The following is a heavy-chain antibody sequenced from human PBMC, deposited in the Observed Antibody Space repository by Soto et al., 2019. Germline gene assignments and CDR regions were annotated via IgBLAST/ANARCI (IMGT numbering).Heavy chain of an antibody. CDR1: EFMFSSYA. Sequence: GGSLRLSCAASEFMFSSYAMHWIRQAPGEGLEWVAVISFDGNIIQYADSVKGRFIISRDNSRNTLYLQMNSLRGEDTAVYYCARTFDTITYYFDYWGQGTLVTVSS. V-gene: IGHV3-30-3*01. D-gene: IGHD3-9*01. J-gene: IGHJ4*02. CDR2: ISFDGNII. CDR3: ARTFDTITYYFDY.